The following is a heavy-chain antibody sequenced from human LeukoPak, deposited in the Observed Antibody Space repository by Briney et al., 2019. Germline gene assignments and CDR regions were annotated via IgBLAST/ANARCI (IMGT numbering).Heavy chain of an antibody. Sequence: GGSLRLSCAASGFALSTYSMTWVRQAPGKGLEWVAYISGDSSIINYADSLKGRFTVSRDNARNSLYLQMNSLRAEDTAVYYCAREDSYSRYFDYWGQGTLVTVSS. CDR1: GFALSTYS. D-gene: IGHD1-26*01. CDR3: AREDSYSRYFDY. J-gene: IGHJ4*03. V-gene: IGHV3-48*01. CDR2: ISGDSSII.